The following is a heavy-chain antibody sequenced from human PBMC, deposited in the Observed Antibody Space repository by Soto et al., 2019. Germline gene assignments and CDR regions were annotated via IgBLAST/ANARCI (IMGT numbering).Heavy chain of an antibody. CDR3: ARDLGAAAELGGDAFDI. J-gene: IGHJ3*02. CDR2: ISSISTYT. V-gene: IGHV3-11*06. Sequence: QVQLVESGGGLVKPGGSLRLSCAASGFTFSDYYMSWIRQAPGKGLEWISYISSISTYTNYADSVKGRFTISRDNAHDSLYLQMNSLRAEDTAMYYCARDLGAAAELGGDAFDIWGQGTMVTVSS. D-gene: IGHD6-13*01. CDR1: GFTFSDYY.